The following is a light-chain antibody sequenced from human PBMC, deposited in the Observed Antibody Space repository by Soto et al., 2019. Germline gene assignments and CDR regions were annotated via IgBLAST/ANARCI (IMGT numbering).Light chain of an antibody. Sequence: DIQMTQSPSSLSASVGDRVTITCRASQSISSYLNWYQQKPGKAPKLLIYAASSLQSGVPSRFSGSGSGTDFTLTISSLQPEDFATYYCQLLTFGGGTKVEIK. CDR2: AAS. CDR3: QLLT. CDR1: QSISSY. J-gene: IGKJ4*01. V-gene: IGKV1-39*01.